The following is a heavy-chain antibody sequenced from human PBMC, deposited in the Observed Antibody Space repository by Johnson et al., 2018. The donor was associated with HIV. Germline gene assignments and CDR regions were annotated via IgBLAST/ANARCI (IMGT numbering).Heavy chain of an antibody. V-gene: IGHV3-30*02. D-gene: IGHD2-8*02. CDR2: IRYDGSYK. J-gene: IGHJ3*02. CDR1: GFTFSTYG. Sequence: VQLVESGGGVAQPGGSLRLSCAASGFTFSTYGMYWVRQAPGKGLEWVAFIRYDGSYKYYGDSVKGRFTISRDNSKNTLYMQMNSLRAEDTAVYYCAKDPVQGVGLDIWGQGTMVTVSS. CDR3: AKDPVQGVGLDI.